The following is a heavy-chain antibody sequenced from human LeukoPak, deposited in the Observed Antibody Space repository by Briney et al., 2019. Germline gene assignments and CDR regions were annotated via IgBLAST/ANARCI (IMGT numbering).Heavy chain of an antibody. Sequence: PSETLSLTCTVSGGSISSYYWSWIRQPPGKGLEWIGYIYYSGSTNYNPSLKSRVTISVDTSKNQFSLKLSSVTAADTAVYYCARGGPWGDGYQKDYWGQGTLVTVSS. J-gene: IGHJ4*02. CDR2: IYYSGST. D-gene: IGHD5-24*01. CDR3: ARGGPWGDGYQKDY. V-gene: IGHV4-59*01. CDR1: GGSISSYY.